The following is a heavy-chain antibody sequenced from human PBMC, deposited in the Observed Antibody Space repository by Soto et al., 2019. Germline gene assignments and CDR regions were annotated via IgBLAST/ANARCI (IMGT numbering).Heavy chain of an antibody. J-gene: IGHJ5*02. CDR3: ARSPPRVEKNNYAGGWFDP. Sequence: AAVNVSCKASGYPFTKYDINWVRQATGQGLEWMGWINPNSGNTGYSQKFQGRVTMTRNTSISTAYMELSSLRFDDTAVYYCARSPPRVEKNNYAGGWFDPWGQGTLVTVSS. V-gene: IGHV1-8*01. CDR2: INPNSGNT. CDR1: GYPFTKYD. D-gene: IGHD4-4*01.